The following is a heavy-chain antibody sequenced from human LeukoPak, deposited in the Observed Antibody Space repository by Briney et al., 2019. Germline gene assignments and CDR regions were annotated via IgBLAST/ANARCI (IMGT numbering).Heavy chain of an antibody. D-gene: IGHD3-22*01. CDR2: INPNSGGT. CDR3: ASLNYYDSSGYHY. CDR1: GYTFTGYY. J-gene: IGHJ4*02. Sequence: ASVKVSCKASGYTFTGYYMHWVRQAPGQGLEWMGWINPNSGGTNYAQKFQGRVTMTRDTSISTAYMELSRLRSDDTAVYYCASLNYYDSSGYHYWGQGTLVTVSS. V-gene: IGHV1-2*02.